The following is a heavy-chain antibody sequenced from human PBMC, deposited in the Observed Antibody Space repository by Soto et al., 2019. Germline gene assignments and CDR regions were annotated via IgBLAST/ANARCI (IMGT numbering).Heavy chain of an antibody. V-gene: IGHV1-2*04. CDR3: ARDLNMITIGGVIDKNYYYYGMDV. D-gene: IGHD3-16*02. CDR2: INPNSGGT. J-gene: IGHJ6*02. CDR1: GYTFTGYY. Sequence: QVQLVQSGAEVKKPGASVKVSCKASGYTFTGYYMHWVRQAPGQGLEWMGWINPNSGGTNYAQKCQGWVTMTRDTSISAAYMELSRLRSDDTAVYYCARDLNMITIGGVIDKNYYYYGMDVWGQGTTVTVSS.